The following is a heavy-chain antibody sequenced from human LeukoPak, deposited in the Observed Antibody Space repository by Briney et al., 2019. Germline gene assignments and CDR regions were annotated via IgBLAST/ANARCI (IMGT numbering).Heavy chain of an antibody. CDR1: GFTFSSYS. CDR2: VYHSGST. V-gene: IGHV4-4*02. Sequence: PGGSLRLSCAASGFTFSSYSMNWVRQPPGKGLEWIGEVYHSGSTSYNPSLLSRVTISVDKSKNQFSLEMGSVTAADTAVYYCARDVTRQVMDVWGQGTTVTVSS. D-gene: IGHD2-15*01. J-gene: IGHJ6*02. CDR3: ARDVTRQVMDV.